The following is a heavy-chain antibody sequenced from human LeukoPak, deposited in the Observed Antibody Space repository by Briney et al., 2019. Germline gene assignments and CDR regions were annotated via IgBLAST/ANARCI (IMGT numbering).Heavy chain of an antibody. CDR3: ARIQAMRVEAATPYYYYYLDV. CDR1: GFSLNTNGMC. J-gene: IGHJ6*03. D-gene: IGHD2-15*01. V-gene: IGHV2-70*16. Sequence: SGPVLVKPTQTLTLTCTFSGFSLNTNGMCVSWIRQTPGKALEWLARIDWDDDKFYRTSPKTRLTIAKDTAKNQVVLTMTNMDPVDTGTYYCARIQAMRVEAATPYYYYYLDVWGKGTTVTVSS. CDR2: IDWDDDK.